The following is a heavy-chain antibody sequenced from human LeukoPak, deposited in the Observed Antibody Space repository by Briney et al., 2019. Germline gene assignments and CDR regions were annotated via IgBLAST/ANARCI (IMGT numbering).Heavy chain of an antibody. CDR3: VRDGEGVAISVNYWFDP. D-gene: IGHD3-10*01. Sequence: ASVKVSCKASGFKFTGYDINWVRQASGRGLEWMGWMNPNNGKTGYAQKFQGRVTMTRDTSTSTAYMGLRGLISEDTAVYYCVRDGEGVAISVNYWFDPWGQGTLVTVSS. V-gene: IGHV1-8*01. CDR1: GFKFTGYD. CDR2: MNPNNGKT. J-gene: IGHJ5*02.